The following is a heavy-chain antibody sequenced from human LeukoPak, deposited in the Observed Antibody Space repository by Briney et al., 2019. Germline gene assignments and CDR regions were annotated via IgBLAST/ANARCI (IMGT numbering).Heavy chain of an antibody. CDR3: AMTLSEYSSSPAI. V-gene: IGHV4-38-2*02. CDR1: GLSISSGRF. Sequence: SETLSLTCSVSGLSISSGRFWVWIRQPPGKGLEWLATVYESGIPFYNPSLQSRVSISVDKSKNQFSLKLTSVTAADTAMYYCAMTLSEYSSSPAIWGQGTLVTVSS. CDR2: VYESGIP. J-gene: IGHJ4*02. D-gene: IGHD6-13*01.